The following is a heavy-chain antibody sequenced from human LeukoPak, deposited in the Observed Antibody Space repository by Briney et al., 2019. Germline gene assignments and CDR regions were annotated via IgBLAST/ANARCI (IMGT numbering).Heavy chain of an antibody. CDR1: GFTFSSYA. J-gene: IGHJ4*02. CDR2: ISSNGGST. V-gene: IGHV3-64*04. D-gene: IGHD3-10*01. CDR3: AKDRRAGSYDH. Sequence: GGSLRLSCAASGFTFSSYAMHWVRQAPGKGLEYVSAISSNGGSTYYADSVKGRFTISRDNSKNTLYLQMNSLRAEDTAVYYCAKDRRAGSYDHWGQGTLVTVSS.